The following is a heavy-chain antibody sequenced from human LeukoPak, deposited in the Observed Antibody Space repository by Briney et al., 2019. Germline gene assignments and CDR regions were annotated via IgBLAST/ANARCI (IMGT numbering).Heavy chain of an antibody. J-gene: IGHJ3*02. CDR3: ARDAYYDILTTSGAFDI. D-gene: IGHD3-9*01. Sequence: GGSLRLSCAASGFTFSSYSMIWVRQAPGKGLEWVSYISSSSSTIYYADSVKGRFTISRDNAKNSLYLQMNSLRDEDTAVYYCARDAYYDILTTSGAFDIWGQGTMVTVSS. V-gene: IGHV3-48*02. CDR1: GFTFSSYS. CDR2: ISSSSSTI.